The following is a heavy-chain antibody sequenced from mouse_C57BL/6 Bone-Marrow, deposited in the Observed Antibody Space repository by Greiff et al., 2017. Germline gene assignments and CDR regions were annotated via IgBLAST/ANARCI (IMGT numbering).Heavy chain of an antibody. CDR1: GFTFSSYG. V-gene: IGHV5-6*02. CDR2: ISSGGSYT. D-gene: IGHD2-3*01. CDR3: ARRWLLQFAY. J-gene: IGHJ3*01. Sequence: EVKLVESGGDLVKPGGSLKLSCAASGFTFSSYGMSWVRQTPDKRLEWVATISSGGSYTYYPDSVKGRFPISRDNARNTLYLQMSSLKSEDTAMYYCARRWLLQFAYWGQGTLVTVSA.